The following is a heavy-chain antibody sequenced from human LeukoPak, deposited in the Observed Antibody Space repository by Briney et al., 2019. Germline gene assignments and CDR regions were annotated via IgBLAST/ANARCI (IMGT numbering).Heavy chain of an antibody. CDR1: GFTFNNYG. CDR3: ARDRETGIAVAGMGCDY. J-gene: IGHJ4*02. CDR2: ISTSGSYI. V-gene: IGHV3-21*01. Sequence: GGSLRLSCAASGFTFNNYGMKWVRQAPGKGLEWVSSISTSGSYIYYVDSVKGRFTISRDRAKNSLYLQMNSLRAEDTAVYYCARDRETGIAVAGMGCDYWGQGTLVTVSS. D-gene: IGHD6-19*01.